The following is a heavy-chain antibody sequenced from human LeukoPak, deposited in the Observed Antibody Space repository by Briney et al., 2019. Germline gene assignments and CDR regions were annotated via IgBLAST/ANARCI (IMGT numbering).Heavy chain of an antibody. D-gene: IGHD2-2*01. V-gene: IGHV3-15*01. Sequence: GGSLRLSCAASGFTFSNAWMSWVRQAPGKGLEWVDRIKIKTDGGTTDYAAPVKGRFTISRDDPKNTLYLQMNSLKTEDTAVYYCTTQVVPAAPIYYYYYGMDVWGQGTTVTVSS. J-gene: IGHJ6*02. CDR3: TTQVVPAAPIYYYYYGMDV. CDR2: IKIKTDGGTT. CDR1: GFTFSNAW.